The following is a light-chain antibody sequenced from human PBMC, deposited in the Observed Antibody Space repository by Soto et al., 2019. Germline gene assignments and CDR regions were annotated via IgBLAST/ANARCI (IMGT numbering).Light chain of an antibody. J-gene: IGKJ2*01. CDR1: QSINIY. V-gene: IGKV1-39*01. CDR3: QQSYRSPYT. Sequence: IQMTQSPSSLSASVGDSVTVTCRASQSINIYLNWYQQKPGKAPTLLIYGASSLQSGVPSMFTGGGSRTDFTLTISSLQPEDFATDYCQQSYRSPYTFGQGTKLEIK. CDR2: GAS.